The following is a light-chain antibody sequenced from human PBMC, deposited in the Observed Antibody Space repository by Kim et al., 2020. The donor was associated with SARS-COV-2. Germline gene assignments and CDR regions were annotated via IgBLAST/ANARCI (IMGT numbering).Light chain of an antibody. J-gene: IGLJ1*01. CDR1: SSDIGGYNY. V-gene: IGLV2-14*03. Sequence: QSALTQPASVSGSPGQSITISCTGTSSDIGGYNYVSWYQQHPGTAPRLMIYDVSKRPSGISNRFSGSKSGNTASLTISGLQAEDEVDYYCSSYTNTILFGTGTKVTVL. CDR3: SSYTNTIL. CDR2: DVS.